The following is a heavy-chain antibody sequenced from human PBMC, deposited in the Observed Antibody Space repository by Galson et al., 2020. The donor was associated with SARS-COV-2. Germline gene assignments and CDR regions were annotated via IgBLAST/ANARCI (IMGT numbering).Heavy chain of an antibody. V-gene: IGHV3-30-3*01. D-gene: IGHD2-8*01. CDR3: GRARRGLYMEY. CDR2: ITYDGSRK. Sequence: TGGSLRLSCAAPGFSFSDHAMHWVRQAPGKGPEWVTVITYDGSRKHYADSVTGRFIISRDDSKNTLYLEMNNLRPEDTAVYYCGRARRGLYMEYWGHGALVTVSS. CDR1: GFSFSDHA. J-gene: IGHJ4*01.